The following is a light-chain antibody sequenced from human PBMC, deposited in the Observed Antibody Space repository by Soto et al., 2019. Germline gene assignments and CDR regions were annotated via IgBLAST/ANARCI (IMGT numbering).Light chain of an antibody. CDR1: LSVFYSSNNQNY. CDR3: QQYYTTLAPT. V-gene: IGKV4-1*01. CDR2: WAS. Sequence: DIVMTQSPDSLIVSLGERATINCKSSLSVFYSSNNQNYLAWYQHKPGQPPKLLIYWASTRESGVPDRFSGSGSGTDFTLTISSLQAEDVAVYYCQQYYTTLAPTFGGGTKVEIK. J-gene: IGKJ4*01.